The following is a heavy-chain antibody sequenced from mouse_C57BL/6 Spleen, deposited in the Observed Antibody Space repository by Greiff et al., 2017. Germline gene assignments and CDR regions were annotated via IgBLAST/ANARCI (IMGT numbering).Heavy chain of an antibody. CDR2: IDPSDSYT. CDR1: GYTFTSYW. V-gene: IGHV1-50*01. CDR3: ARGGGYSSYAMDY. Sequence: VQLQESGAELVKPGASVKLSCKASGYTFTSYWMQWVKQRPGQGLEWIGEIDPSDSYTNYNQKFKGKATLTVDTSSSTAYMQLSSLTSEDSAVYYCARGGGYSSYAMDYWGQGTSVTVSS. D-gene: IGHD2-3*01. J-gene: IGHJ4*01.